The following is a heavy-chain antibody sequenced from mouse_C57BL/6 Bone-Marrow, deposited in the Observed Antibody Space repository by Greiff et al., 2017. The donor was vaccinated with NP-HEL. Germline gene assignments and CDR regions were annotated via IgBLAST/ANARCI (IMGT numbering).Heavy chain of an antibody. CDR1: GFTFSDYY. CDR2: ISNGGGST. J-gene: IGHJ3*01. Sequence: DVHLVESGGGLVQPGGSLKLSCAASGFTFSDYYMYWVRQTPEKRLEWVAYISNGGGSTYYPDTVKGRFTISRDNAKNTLYLQMSRLKSEDTAMYYCARPLYYDYDGFAYWGQGTLVTVSA. CDR3: ARPLYYDYDGFAY. D-gene: IGHD2-4*01. V-gene: IGHV5-12*01.